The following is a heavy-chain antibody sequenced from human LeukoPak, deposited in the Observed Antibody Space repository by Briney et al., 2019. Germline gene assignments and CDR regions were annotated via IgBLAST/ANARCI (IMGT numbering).Heavy chain of an antibody. CDR1: GLTSSGSW. Sequence: GGSLRLSCAFSGLTSSGSWITWIRQPPGKGLEWVASMKPDGSESWYVDSVKGRFNISRDNSKNSLYLQLTSLRAEDTALYYCARDRGRNSFDYWGQGTLVSVSS. J-gene: IGHJ4*02. V-gene: IGHV3-7*01. CDR3: ARDRGRNSFDY. CDR2: MKPDGSES. D-gene: IGHD1-14*01.